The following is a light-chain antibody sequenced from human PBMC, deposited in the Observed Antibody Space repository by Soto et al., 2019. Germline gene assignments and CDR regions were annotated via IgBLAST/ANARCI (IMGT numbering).Light chain of an antibody. V-gene: IGLV2-18*02. CDR2: EVN. CDR1: SSDVGHYNR. CDR3: SSPTSSNTFV. Sequence: QSALTQPPSVSGSPGQSVAISRTGTSSDVGHYNRVSWYQQTPGTAPKLMIYEVNDRPSGVPDRFSGSKSGNTASLTISGLQAEDEADYYCSSPTSSNTFVFGTGTKLTVL. J-gene: IGLJ1*01.